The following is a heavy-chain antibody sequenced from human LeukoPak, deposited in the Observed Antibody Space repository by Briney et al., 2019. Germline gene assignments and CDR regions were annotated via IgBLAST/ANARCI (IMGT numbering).Heavy chain of an antibody. CDR2: IYYSGST. V-gene: IGHV4-61*05. D-gene: IGHD1-26*01. J-gene: IGHJ4*02. CDR3: ARLGGSSVVY. Sequence: SETLSLTCTASGGSISSSSYYWGWIRQPPGKGLEWIGYIYYSGSTNYNPSLKSRVTISVDTSKNQFSLKLSSVTAADTAVYYCARLGGSSVVYWGQGTLVTVSS. CDR1: GGSISSSSYY.